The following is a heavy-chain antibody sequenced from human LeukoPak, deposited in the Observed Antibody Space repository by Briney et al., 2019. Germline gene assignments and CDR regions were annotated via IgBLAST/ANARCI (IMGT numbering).Heavy chain of an antibody. CDR3: AKWKYSSSGLDDY. V-gene: IGHV3-23*01. J-gene: IGHJ4*02. D-gene: IGHD6-6*01. CDR2: ISGSGGST. Sequence: GGSLRLSCAASGFTFNSYGMSWVRQAPGKGLEWVSGISGSGGSTYYADSVKGRFTISRDNSKNTLYAQMNSLGAEDTAVYYCAKWKYSSSGLDDYWGQGTLVTVSS. CDR1: GFTFNSYG.